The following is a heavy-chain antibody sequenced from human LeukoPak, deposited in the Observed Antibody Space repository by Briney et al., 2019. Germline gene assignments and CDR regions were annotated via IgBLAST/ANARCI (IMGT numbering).Heavy chain of an antibody. CDR2: IYPVDSDA. CDR1: GYSFTTYW. Sequence: GESLKISCRTSGYSFTTYWIGWVRQLPGQGLEWMGLIYPVDSDAKYSPSFQGHVSMSVDRSINTAYLQWSSLKASDTAMYYCARGGAVERYCSSTSCYWVDAFDIWGQGTMVTVSS. V-gene: IGHV5-51*01. J-gene: IGHJ3*02. D-gene: IGHD2-2*01. CDR3: ARGGAVERYCSSTSCYWVDAFDI.